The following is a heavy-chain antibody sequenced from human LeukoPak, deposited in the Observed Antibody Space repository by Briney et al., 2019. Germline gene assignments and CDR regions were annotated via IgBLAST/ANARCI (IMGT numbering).Heavy chain of an antibody. D-gene: IGHD3-9*01. CDR1: GFTFSSYA. Sequence: GGSLRLSCAASGFTFSSYAMSWVRQAPGKGLEWVSAISGSGGSTYYADSVKGRFTISRDNSKNTLYLQMNSPRAEDTAVYYCAKHLSGLRYFDWLPRDYYYMDVWGKGTTVTVSS. V-gene: IGHV3-23*01. CDR2: ISGSGGST. J-gene: IGHJ6*03. CDR3: AKHLSGLRYFDWLPRDYYYMDV.